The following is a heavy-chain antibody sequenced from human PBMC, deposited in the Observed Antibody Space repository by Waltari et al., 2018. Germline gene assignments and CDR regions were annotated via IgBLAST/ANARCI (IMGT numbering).Heavy chain of an antibody. D-gene: IGHD2-15*01. J-gene: IGHJ6*03. V-gene: IGHV4-39*01. CDR1: GGSISSSSYY. CDR3: ARGIVVGPGGYYYYMDV. CDR2: IYYSGGT. Sequence: QLQLQESGPGLVKPSETLSLTCTVSGGSISSSSYYWGWIRQPPGKGLEWIGSIYYSGGTYYNPSLQSRVTISVDTSKNQFSLKLSSVTAADTAVYYCARGIVVGPGGYYYYMDVWGKGTTVTVSS.